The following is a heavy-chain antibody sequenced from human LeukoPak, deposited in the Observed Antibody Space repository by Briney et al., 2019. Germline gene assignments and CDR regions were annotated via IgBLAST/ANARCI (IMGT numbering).Heavy chain of an antibody. CDR2: IHYTGSA. V-gene: IGHV4-39*07. D-gene: IGHD3-10*01. CDR1: DGSISSSSDY. J-gene: IGHJ5*02. CDR3: ARTLGVLLWFGELPNWFDP. Sequence: SETLSLTCTASDGSISSSSDYWGWIRQSPVKGLEWIGSIHYTGSAYYNASLKSRVTISVDTSKNQFSLKLSSVTAADTAVYYCARTLGVLLWFGELPNWFDPWGQGTLVTVSS.